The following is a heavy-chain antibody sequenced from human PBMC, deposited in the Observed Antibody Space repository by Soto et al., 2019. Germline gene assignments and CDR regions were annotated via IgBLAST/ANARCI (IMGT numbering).Heavy chain of an antibody. Sequence: SETLSLTCAVYGGSFSGYYWSWIRQPPGKGLEWIGEINHSGSTNYNPSLKSRVTISVDTSKNQFSLKLSSVTAADTAVYYCARFGVGTYYFDYWGQGTLVTVSS. J-gene: IGHJ4*02. CDR1: GGSFSGYY. V-gene: IGHV4-34*01. CDR3: ARFGVGTYYFDY. D-gene: IGHD3-3*01. CDR2: INHSGST.